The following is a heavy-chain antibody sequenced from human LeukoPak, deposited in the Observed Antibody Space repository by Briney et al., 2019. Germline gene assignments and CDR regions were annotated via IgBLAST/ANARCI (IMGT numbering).Heavy chain of an antibody. CDR3: ATGGYCSSTSCYSYYYGSGSYNY. CDR2: FDPEDGET. J-gene: IGHJ4*02. V-gene: IGHV1-24*01. CDR1: GYTLTELS. Sequence: ASVKVSCKVSGYTLTELSMHWVRQALGKGLEWMGGFDPEDGETIYAQKFQGRVTMTEDTSTDTAYMELSSLRSEDTAVYYCATGGYCSSTSCYSYYYGSGSYNYWGQGTLVTVSS. D-gene: IGHD2-2*01.